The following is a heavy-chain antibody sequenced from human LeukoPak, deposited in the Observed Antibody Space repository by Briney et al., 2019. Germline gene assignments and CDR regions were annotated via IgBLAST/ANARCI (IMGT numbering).Heavy chain of an antibody. D-gene: IGHD2-2*01. CDR3: ARGGLGYCSSTSCYQYYYYGMDV. CDR1: GYTFTGYY. Sequence: EASVKVSCKASGYTFTGYYMHWVRQAPGQGLEWMGWINPNSGGTNYAQKFQGRVTMTRDTSISTAYMELSRLRSDDTAVYYCARGGLGYCSSTSCYQYYYYGMDVWGQGTTVTVSS. CDR2: INPNSGGT. J-gene: IGHJ6*02. V-gene: IGHV1-2*02.